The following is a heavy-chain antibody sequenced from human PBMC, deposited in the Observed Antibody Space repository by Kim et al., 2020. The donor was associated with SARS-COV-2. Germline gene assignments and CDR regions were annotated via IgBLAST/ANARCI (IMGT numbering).Heavy chain of an antibody. CDR2: YAK. CDR3: TRHGSSGAY. D-gene: IGHD6-19*01. V-gene: IGHV3-73*01. Sequence: YAKAYAASVKGRFTICREDAKNTAYLQMNSLKTEDTAVYYCTRHGSSGAYWGQGTLVTVSS. J-gene: IGHJ4*02.